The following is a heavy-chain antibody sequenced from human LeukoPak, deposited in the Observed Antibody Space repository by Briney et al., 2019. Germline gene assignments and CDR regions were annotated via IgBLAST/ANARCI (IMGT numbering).Heavy chain of an antibody. CDR3: ARRDSSGYYPGAFDI. V-gene: IGHV4-59*08. Sequence: TSETLSLTCTVSGGSISSYYWSWIRQPPGKGLEWIGYIYYSGSTNYNPSLKSRVTISVDTSKNQFSLKLSSVTAADTAVYYCARRDSSGYYPGAFDIWGQGTLVTVSS. CDR1: GGSISSYY. D-gene: IGHD3-22*01. CDR2: IYYSGST. J-gene: IGHJ4*02.